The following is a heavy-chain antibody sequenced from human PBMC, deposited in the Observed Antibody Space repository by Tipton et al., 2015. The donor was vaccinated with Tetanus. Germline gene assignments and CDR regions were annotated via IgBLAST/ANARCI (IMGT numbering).Heavy chain of an antibody. D-gene: IGHD3-22*01. CDR1: GFTFSSYA. CDR2: ISGSGGST. Sequence: SLRLSCAASGFTFSSYAMSWVRQAPGKGLEWVSAISGSGGSTYYADSVKGRFTISRDNSKNTLYLQMNSLRAEDTAVYYCAKDSGYYDSSGLIRVGYWGQGTLVTVSS. J-gene: IGHJ4*02. CDR3: AKDSGYYDSSGLIRVGY. V-gene: IGHV3-23*01.